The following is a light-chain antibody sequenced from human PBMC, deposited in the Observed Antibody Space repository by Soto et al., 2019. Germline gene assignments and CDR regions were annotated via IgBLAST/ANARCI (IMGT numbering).Light chain of an antibody. CDR3: QQYNSYAT. J-gene: IGKJ1*01. Sequence: DIQMTQSPSTLSASVRDRVTITCRASQSISSWLAWYQQKPGKAPKHLIYKASSLESGVPSKFSGSGSGTEFTLTISTLQPYDFATYYCQQYNSYATFGQGNEVDIK. CDR2: KAS. V-gene: IGKV1-5*03. CDR1: QSISSW.